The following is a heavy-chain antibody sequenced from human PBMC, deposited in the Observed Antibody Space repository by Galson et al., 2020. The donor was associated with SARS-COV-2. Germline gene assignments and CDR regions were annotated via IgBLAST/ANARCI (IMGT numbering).Heavy chain of an antibody. CDR1: GFTFSTYA. V-gene: IGHV3-30*04. D-gene: IGHD3-3*01. CDR3: ARGTYGTSCFWHWAFDI. Sequence: GGTLRLSCAASGFTFSTYAMHWVRQAPGKGVEWVAVLSNDGSSKYYADSVKGRFTISRDNSKTTLYLQMSSLSVEDTAVYYCARGTYGTSCFWHWAFDIWGQGTMVTVSS. CDR2: LSNDGSSK. J-gene: IGHJ3*02.